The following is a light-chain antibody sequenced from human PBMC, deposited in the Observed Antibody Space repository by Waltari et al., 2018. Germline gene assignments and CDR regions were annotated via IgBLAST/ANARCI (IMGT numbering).Light chain of an antibody. CDR2: YDG. CDR1: NIGRES. CDR3: QVWHTSTDLWV. V-gene: IGLV3-21*04. Sequence: SYVLTQPPSVSVAPGQTARITCGGNNIGRESVHWYQHTTGQAPVLVIYYDGGRPSGIPERFSGSNSGDTATLTITGVEAGDEADYYCQVWHTSTDLWVFGGGTKLTVL. J-gene: IGLJ3*02.